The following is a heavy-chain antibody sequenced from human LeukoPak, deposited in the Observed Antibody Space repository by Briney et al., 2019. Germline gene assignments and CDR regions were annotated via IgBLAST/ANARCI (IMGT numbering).Heavy chain of an antibody. Sequence: SETLSLTCTVYGASFSDYYWSWIRQPPGKGLEWIGGINRSGGTNYNPSLRSRVTISIDTSKSQFSMNLSAATAVDTAEYYCSADHYWGQGTLVTVSS. CDR3: SADHY. J-gene: IGHJ4*02. V-gene: IGHV4-34*01. CDR1: GASFSDYY. CDR2: INRSGGT.